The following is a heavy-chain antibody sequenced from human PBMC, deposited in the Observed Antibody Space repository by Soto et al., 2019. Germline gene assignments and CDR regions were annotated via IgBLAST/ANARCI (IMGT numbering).Heavy chain of an antibody. CDR2: IDPNSGGT. Sequence: QVQLVQSGAEVTKPGASVKVSCKASGYTFSDYYIYWVRQAPGQGLEWMGWIDPNSGGTNYAQKFEACVTMTRDTSISTAYMELTRLRPDDTAVYSCARVNGDFPPRGMDVWGQGTTVTVSS. CDR3: ARVNGDFPPRGMDV. CDR1: GYTFSDYY. D-gene: IGHD4-17*01. J-gene: IGHJ6*02. V-gene: IGHV1-2*04.